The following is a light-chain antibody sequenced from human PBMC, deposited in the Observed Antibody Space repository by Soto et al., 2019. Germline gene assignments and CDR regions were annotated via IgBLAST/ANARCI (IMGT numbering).Light chain of an antibody. Sequence: DIVLTQSPGTLSLSPGEGATLSCRASRGVSANYLAWYQQKPGQAPTLLIYGASIRAAGIPDRFSGSGSGTDFTLTISSLQPEDFATYYCQQSYSSPPTFGQGTKVDIK. V-gene: IGKV3-20*01. CDR3: QQSYSSPPT. CDR2: GAS. J-gene: IGKJ1*01. CDR1: RGVSANY.